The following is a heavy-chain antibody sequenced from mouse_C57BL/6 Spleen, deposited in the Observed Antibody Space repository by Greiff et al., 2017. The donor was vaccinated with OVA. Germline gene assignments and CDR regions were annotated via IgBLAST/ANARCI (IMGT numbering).Heavy chain of an antibody. V-gene: IGHV1-82*01. CDR2: IYPGDGDP. CDR1: GYAFSSSW. Sequence: QVQLKQSGPELVKPGASVKISCKASGYAFSSSWMNWVKQRPGKGLAWIGRIYPGDGDPNYNGKFKGKATLTADKSSRTAYMQLSSLTAEDSAGDCCARSIPWYFDVWGTGTTVTVSS. J-gene: IGHJ1*03. CDR3: ARSIPWYFDV.